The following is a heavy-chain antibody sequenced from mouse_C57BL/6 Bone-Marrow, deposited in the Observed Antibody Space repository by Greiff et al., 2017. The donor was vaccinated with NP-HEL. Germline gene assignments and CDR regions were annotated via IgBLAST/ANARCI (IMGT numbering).Heavy chain of an antibody. CDR2: IYPRSGNT. CDR3: ARSLGLKYYFDY. CDR1: GYTFTSYG. D-gene: IGHD3-1*01. J-gene: IGHJ2*01. Sequence: ESGAELARPGASVKLSCKASGYTFTSYGISWVKQRTGQGLEWIGEIYPRSGNTYYNEKFKGKATLTADKSSSTAYMELRSLTSEDTAVYFCARSLGLKYYFDYWGQGTTLTLSS. V-gene: IGHV1-81*01.